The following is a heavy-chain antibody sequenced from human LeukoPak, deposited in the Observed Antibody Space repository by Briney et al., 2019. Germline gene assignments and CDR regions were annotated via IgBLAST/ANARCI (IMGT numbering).Heavy chain of an antibody. J-gene: IGHJ4*02. CDR3: SRESGAFSPFGY. Sequence: SETLSLTCGVSGGSISGTNWWSWVRPPPGQGLEWIGEISLAGQTNYNPSLNGRVTMSLDKSSNQLSLNLTSVTAADTATYYCSRESGAFSPFGYWGQGTLVTVSS. V-gene: IGHV4/OR15-8*02. D-gene: IGHD1-26*01. CDR2: ISLAGQT. CDR1: GGSISGTNW.